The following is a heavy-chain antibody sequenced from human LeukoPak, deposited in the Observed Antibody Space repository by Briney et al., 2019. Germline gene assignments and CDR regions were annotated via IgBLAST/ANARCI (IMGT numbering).Heavy chain of an antibody. J-gene: IGHJ4*02. CDR2: ISGSGGST. V-gene: IGHV3-23*01. D-gene: IGHD5-18*01. Sequence: PGESLRLSCAASGFAFVSYAMGWVRQAPGKGLEWVSAISGSGGSTYYADSVKGRFTISRDNSKNTLYLQMNSLRAEDTAVYYCAKARAMVTVVDYWGQGTLVTVSS. CDR1: GFAFVSYA. CDR3: AKARAMVTVVDY.